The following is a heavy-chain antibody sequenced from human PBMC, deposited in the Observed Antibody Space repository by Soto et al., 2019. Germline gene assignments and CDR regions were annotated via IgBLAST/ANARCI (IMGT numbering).Heavy chain of an antibody. V-gene: IGHV3-48*04. Sequence: LRLSCAASGFTFSSYSMNWVRQAPGKGLEWVSYISSSSSTIYYADSVKGRFTISRDNAKNSLYLQMNSLRAEDTAVYYCARDLVGVTYWGQGTLVTVSS. CDR3: ARDLVGVTY. D-gene: IGHD1-26*01. J-gene: IGHJ4*02. CDR2: ISSSSSTI. CDR1: GFTFSSYS.